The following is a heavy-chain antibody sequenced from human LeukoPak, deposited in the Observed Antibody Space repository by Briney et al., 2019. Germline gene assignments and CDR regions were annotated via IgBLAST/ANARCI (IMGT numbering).Heavy chain of an antibody. CDR1: GFTFSSYA. J-gene: IGHJ4*02. Sequence: GGSLRLSCAASGFTFSSYAMSWVRQAPGKGLEWVSTISGSGGSTYYADSVKGRFTISRDNAKNSLYLQMNSLRAEDTAVYYCARDSSLWFGKRFDYWGQGTLVTVSS. CDR2: ISGSGGST. D-gene: IGHD3-10*01. CDR3: ARDSSLWFGKRFDY. V-gene: IGHV3-23*01.